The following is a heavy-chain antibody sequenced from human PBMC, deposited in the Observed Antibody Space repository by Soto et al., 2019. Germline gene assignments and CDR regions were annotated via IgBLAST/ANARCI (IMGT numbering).Heavy chain of an antibody. CDR2: IYYSGST. J-gene: IGHJ5*02. CDR3: ARELIDNWFDP. Sequence: SETLSLTCTVSGGSISSGGYYWSWIRQHPGKGLEWIGYIYYSGSTYYNPSLKSRVTISVDTSKNQSSLKLSSVTAADTAVYYCARELIDNWFDPWGQGTLVTVSS. CDR1: GGSISSGGYY. D-gene: IGHD3-22*01. V-gene: IGHV4-31*03.